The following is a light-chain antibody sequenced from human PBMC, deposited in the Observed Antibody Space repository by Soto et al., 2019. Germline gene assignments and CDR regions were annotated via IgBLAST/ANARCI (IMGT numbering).Light chain of an antibody. CDR2: EVS. Sequence: QSALTQPPSASGSPGQSVTISCIGTSSDVGDYDYVSWYQQHPGKAPKLIIYEVSKRPSGVPGRFSGSKSGNTASLTVSGLQAEDEADYYCTSYAGSNNFGVFGTGTKLTVL. V-gene: IGLV2-8*01. J-gene: IGLJ1*01. CDR3: TSYAGSNNFGV. CDR1: SSDVGDYDY.